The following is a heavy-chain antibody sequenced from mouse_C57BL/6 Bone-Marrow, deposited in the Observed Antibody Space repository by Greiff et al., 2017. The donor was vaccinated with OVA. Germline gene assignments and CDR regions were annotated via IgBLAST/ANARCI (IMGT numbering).Heavy chain of an antibody. CDR2: IDPENGDT. CDR1: GFNIKDDY. CDR3: TYYYGSSYTTYWYFDV. D-gene: IGHD1-1*01. V-gene: IGHV14-4*01. Sequence: DVQLQESGAELVRPGASVKLSCTASGFNIKDDYMHWVKQRPEQGLEWIGWIDPENGDTEYASKFQGKATITADTSSNTAYLQLSSLTSEDTAVYYCTYYYGSSYTTYWYFDVWGTGTTVTVSS. J-gene: IGHJ1*03.